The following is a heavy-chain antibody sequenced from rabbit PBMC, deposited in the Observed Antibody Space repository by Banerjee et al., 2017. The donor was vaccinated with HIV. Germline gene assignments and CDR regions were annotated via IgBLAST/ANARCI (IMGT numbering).Heavy chain of an antibody. CDR3: VSYDDYGDRNL. CDR1: GFDFSNYG. Sequence: QEHLVESGGGLVQPGGSLKVSCKASGFDFSNYGVSWVRQAPGKGLEWIEYIDPVFGSIHYASWVNGRFTISDHNAQNTLYLQLNSLTAADTATYFCVSYDDYGDRNLWGQGTLVTVS. V-gene: IGHV1S47*01. J-gene: IGHJ4*01. CDR2: IDPVFGSI. D-gene: IGHD2-1*01.